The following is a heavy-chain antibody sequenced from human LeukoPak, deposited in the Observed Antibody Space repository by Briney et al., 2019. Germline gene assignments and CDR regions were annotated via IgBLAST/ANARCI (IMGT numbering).Heavy chain of an antibody. J-gene: IGHJ4*02. Sequence: GSLKLPLAASGFPLRSHSMNRVRPAPGKGPGWVPSINSSSSYIYYADSVKGRFTISRDNAKNSLYLQMNSLRAEDTAVYYCARVRGVRGASPYYFDYWGQGTLVTVSS. D-gene: IGHD3-10*01. CDR1: GFPLRSHS. CDR2: INSSSSYI. CDR3: ARVRGVRGASPYYFDY. V-gene: IGHV3-21*01.